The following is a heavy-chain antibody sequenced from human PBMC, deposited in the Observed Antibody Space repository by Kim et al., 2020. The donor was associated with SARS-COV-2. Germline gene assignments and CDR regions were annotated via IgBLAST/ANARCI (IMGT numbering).Heavy chain of an antibody. CDR2: IDPSDSYT. CDR1: GYSFTSYW. CDR3: ARHAVNYGSGSYWELDTAMLDY. V-gene: IGHV5-10-1*01. D-gene: IGHD3-10*01. J-gene: IGHJ4*02. Sequence: GESLKISCKGSGYSFTSYWISWVRQMPGKGLEWMGRIDPSDSYTNYSPSFQGHVTISADKSISTAYLQWSSLKASDTAMYYCARHAVNYGSGSYWELDTAMLDYWGQGTLVTVSS.